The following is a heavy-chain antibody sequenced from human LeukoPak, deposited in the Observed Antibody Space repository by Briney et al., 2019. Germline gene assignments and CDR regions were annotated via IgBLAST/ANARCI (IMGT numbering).Heavy chain of an antibody. D-gene: IGHD1-26*01. Sequence: SETLSLTCTVSGGSISSYYWSWIRQPPGKGLEWIGYIYYSGSTNYNPSLKSRVTISVDTSKNQFSLKLSSVTAADTAVYYCARASRMGADHWGQGTLVTVSS. J-gene: IGHJ5*02. CDR3: ARASRMGADH. V-gene: IGHV4-59*01. CDR2: IYYSGST. CDR1: GGSISSYY.